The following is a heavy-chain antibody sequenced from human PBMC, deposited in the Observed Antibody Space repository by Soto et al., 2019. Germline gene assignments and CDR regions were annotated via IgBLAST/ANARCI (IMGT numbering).Heavy chain of an antibody. D-gene: IGHD6-19*01. Sequence: GGSLRLSCAASGFTFSSYSMNWVRQAPGKGLEWVSYISSSSSTIYYADSVKGRFTISRDNAKNSLYLQMNSLRAEDTAVYYCARDAGIAVAGPRRDAFDIWGQGTMVTVSS. J-gene: IGHJ3*02. CDR3: ARDAGIAVAGPRRDAFDI. CDR2: ISSSSSTI. CDR1: GFTFSSYS. V-gene: IGHV3-48*01.